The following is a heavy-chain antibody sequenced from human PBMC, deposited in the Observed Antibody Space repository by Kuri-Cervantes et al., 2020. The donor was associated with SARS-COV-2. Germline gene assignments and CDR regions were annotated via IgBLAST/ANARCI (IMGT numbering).Heavy chain of an antibody. Sequence: GESLKISCAASGFTFSSYEMNWVRQAPGKGLEWVSYISSSGSTIYYADSVKGRFTISRDNAKNRLYLQMNSLRPEDTAVYHCANGALAVPGPVQRKEAFAIWGQGTMVTVSS. J-gene: IGHJ3*02. CDR3: ANGALAVPGPVQRKEAFAI. CDR1: GFTFSSYE. D-gene: IGHD6-19*01. CDR2: ISSSGSTI. V-gene: IGHV3-48*03.